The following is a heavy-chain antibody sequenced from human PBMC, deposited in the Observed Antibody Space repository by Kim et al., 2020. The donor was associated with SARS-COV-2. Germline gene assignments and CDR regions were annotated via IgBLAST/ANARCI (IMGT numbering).Heavy chain of an antibody. J-gene: IGHJ4*02. CDR3: ARDPLPMFSSWSLYYFDY. V-gene: IGHV3-21*01. D-gene: IGHD6-13*01. CDR2: ISSSSSYI. CDR1: GFTFSSYS. Sequence: GGSLRLSCAASGFTFSSYSMNWVRQAPGKGLEWVSSISSSSSYIYYADSVKGRFTISRDNAKNSLYLQMNSLRAEDTAVYYCARDPLPMFSSWSLYYFDYWGQGTLVTVSS.